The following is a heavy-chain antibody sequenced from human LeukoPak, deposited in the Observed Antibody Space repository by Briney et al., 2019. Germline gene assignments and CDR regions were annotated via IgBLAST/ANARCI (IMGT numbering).Heavy chain of an antibody. J-gene: IGHJ6*02. CDR1: GGSFSGYY. CDR2: INHSGST. V-gene: IGHV4-34*01. D-gene: IGHD3-3*01. Sequence: SETLSLTCAVYGGSFSGYYWSWIRQPPGKGLEWIGEINHSGSTNYNPSLKSRVTISVDTSKNQFSLKLSSVTAADTAVYYCARGRGTIFGVVSRYYYYYGMDVWGQGTTVTVSS. CDR3: ARGRGTIFGVVSRYYYYYGMDV.